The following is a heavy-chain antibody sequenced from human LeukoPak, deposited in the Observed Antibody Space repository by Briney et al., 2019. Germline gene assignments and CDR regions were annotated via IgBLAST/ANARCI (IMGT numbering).Heavy chain of an antibody. D-gene: IGHD2-15*01. CDR1: GFTFSSYW. CDR2: IKQDGSEK. J-gene: IGHJ6*03. Sequence: GGSLRLSCAASGFTFSSYWMSWVRQAPGKGVEWVANIKQDGSEKYYVDSLKGRFTVSRDNAKNSLYLQINSLRAGDTAVYYCARVGAARYYYYYMDVWGKGTTVTVSS. V-gene: IGHV3-7*01. CDR3: ARVGAARYYYYYMDV.